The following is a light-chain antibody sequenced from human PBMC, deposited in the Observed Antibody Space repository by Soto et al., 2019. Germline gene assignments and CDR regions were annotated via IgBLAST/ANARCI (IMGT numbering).Light chain of an antibody. V-gene: IGKV1-5*01. J-gene: IGKJ2*01. Sequence: DIQMTQSPSTLSASVGDRVTITCRASQPITAWLAWYQQKPGKAPNLLIYDASALPSGVPSRFSGSGSGTEFTLTITGLQPDDFATYYCQQYNCYPYTFGQGTKLEIK. CDR1: QPITAW. CDR2: DAS. CDR3: QQYNCYPYT.